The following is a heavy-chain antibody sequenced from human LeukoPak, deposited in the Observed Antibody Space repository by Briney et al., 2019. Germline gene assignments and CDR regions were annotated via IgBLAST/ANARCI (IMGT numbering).Heavy chain of an antibody. D-gene: IGHD3-10*01. J-gene: IGHJ6*02. CDR1: GYTFTSYS. V-gene: IGHV1-18*01. CDR2: IRNDIGYT. CDR3: ATKVREIYGMDV. Sequence: ASVNLSCKASGYTFTSYSVSWLRQAPGQGLEWMGWIRNDIGYTAYAQKFQGRVTMTADTPTTTAYMELRSLRSDDTAVYYCATKVREIYGMDVWGQGTTVTVSS.